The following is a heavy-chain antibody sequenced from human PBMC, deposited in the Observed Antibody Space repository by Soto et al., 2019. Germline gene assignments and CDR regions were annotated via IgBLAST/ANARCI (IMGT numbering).Heavy chain of an antibody. CDR2: IIPIFGTA. D-gene: IGHD2-2*01. Sequence: GASVKVSCKASGGTFSSYAISWVRQAPGQGLEWMGWIIPIFGTANYAQKFQGRVTITADESTSTAYMELSSLRSEDTAVYYCARDPRGIGYCSSTSCPGRPYYYYGMDVWGQGTTVTVSS. J-gene: IGHJ6*02. V-gene: IGHV1-69*13. CDR1: GGTFSSYA. CDR3: ARDPRGIGYCSSTSCPGRPYYYYGMDV.